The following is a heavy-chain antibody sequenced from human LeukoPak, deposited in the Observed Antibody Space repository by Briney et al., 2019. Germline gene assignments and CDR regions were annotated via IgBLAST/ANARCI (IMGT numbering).Heavy chain of an antibody. Sequence: ASVKVSCKASGYTFNTYGIIWVRLAPGHGLEWMGWIGSYNSNADSAQKFQGRVTMTTDTSTNTAYLELRSLTSDDTAMYYCARGPYSTTSYNWFDPWGQGTLVSVSP. CDR1: GYTFNTYG. V-gene: IGHV1-18*01. CDR2: IGSYNSNA. J-gene: IGHJ5*02. D-gene: IGHD2-2*01. CDR3: ARGPYSTTSYNWFDP.